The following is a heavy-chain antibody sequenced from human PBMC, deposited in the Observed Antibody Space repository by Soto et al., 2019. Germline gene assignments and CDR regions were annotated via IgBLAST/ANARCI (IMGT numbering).Heavy chain of an antibody. Sequence: PSETLSLTCTVSGGSISDFYWSWIRQPAGKGLEWIGRIHTSGSTNINPSLKSRVSLSVDTSKNQFSLTLTSVTAADTAAYFCARLSGFFTISHFDPWGQGTLVTVSS. CDR3: ARLSGFFTISHFDP. V-gene: IGHV4-4*07. J-gene: IGHJ5*02. CDR2: IHTSGST. CDR1: GGSISDFY. D-gene: IGHD2-8*01.